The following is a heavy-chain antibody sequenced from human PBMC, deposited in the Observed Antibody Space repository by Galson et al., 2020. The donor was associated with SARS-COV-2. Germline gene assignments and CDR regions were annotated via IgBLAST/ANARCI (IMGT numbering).Heavy chain of an antibody. CDR1: GYTFTSYG. V-gene: IGHV1-18*04. CDR3: ARSGNFWSGYYIQYGMDV. J-gene: IGHJ6*02. CDR2: ISAYNGNT. D-gene: IGHD3-3*01. Sequence: ATVKVSCKASGYTFTSYGISWVRQAPGHGLEWMGWISAYNGNTNYAQKLQGRVTMTTDTSTSTAYMELRSLRSDDTAVYYCARSGNFWSGYYIQYGMDVWGQGTTVTVSS.